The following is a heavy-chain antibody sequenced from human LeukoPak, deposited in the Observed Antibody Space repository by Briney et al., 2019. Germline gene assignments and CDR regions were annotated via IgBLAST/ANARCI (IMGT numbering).Heavy chain of an antibody. D-gene: IGHD1-20*01. CDR1: GGSFSGYY. CDR3: ARGRGNWNPHFDY. CDR2: INHSGST. J-gene: IGHJ4*02. V-gene: IGHV4-34*01. Sequence: PSETLSLTCAVYGGSFSGYYWSWIRQPPGKGLEWIGEINHSGSTNYNPSLNSRVTISVDTSKNQFSLKLSSVTAADTAVYYCARGRGNWNPHFDYWGQGTLVTVSS.